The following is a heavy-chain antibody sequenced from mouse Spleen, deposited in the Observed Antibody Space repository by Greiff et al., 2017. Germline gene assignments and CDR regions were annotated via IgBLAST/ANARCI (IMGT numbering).Heavy chain of an antibody. D-gene: IGHD2-4*01. CDR1: GFTFSNYW. J-gene: IGHJ3*01. CDR3: TGLRRDFRFAY. Sequence: EVKLVESGGGLVQPGGSMKLSCVASGFTFSNYWMNWVRQSPEKGLEWVAQIRLKSDNYATHYAVSVKGRFTISRDDSKSSVYLQMNNLRAEDTRIYYCTGLRRDFRFAYWGQGTLVTVSA. CDR2: IRLKSDNYAT. V-gene: IGHV6-3*01.